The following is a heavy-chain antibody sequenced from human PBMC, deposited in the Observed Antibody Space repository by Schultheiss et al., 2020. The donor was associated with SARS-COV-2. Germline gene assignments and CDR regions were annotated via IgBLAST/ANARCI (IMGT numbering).Heavy chain of an antibody. D-gene: IGHD5-18*01. Sequence: GGSLRLSCAASGFTFDDYAMHWVRQAPGKGLEYVSAISSNGGSTYYANSVKGRFTISRDNSKNTLYLQMGSLRAEDMAVYYCARGRRYSYGFSDYWGQGTLVTVSS. CDR2: ISSNGGST. J-gene: IGHJ4*02. CDR1: GFTFDDYA. CDR3: ARGRRYSYGFSDY. V-gene: IGHV3-64*01.